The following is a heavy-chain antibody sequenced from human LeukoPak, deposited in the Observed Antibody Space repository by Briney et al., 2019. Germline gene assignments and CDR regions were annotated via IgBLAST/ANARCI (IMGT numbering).Heavy chain of an antibody. Sequence: GGSLRLSCAASVIAVTTNYMSWLRQAPGKGLEWVSVIYLGGGTHHADSVKGRFTISRDYSMNTLYLEMNSLRVEDTAIYYCASPSNNSRYAFDYWGQGTLVTVSS. CDR3: ASPSNNSRYAFDY. CDR1: VIAVTTNY. J-gene: IGHJ4*02. V-gene: IGHV3-53*01. D-gene: IGHD3-22*01. CDR2: IYLGGGT.